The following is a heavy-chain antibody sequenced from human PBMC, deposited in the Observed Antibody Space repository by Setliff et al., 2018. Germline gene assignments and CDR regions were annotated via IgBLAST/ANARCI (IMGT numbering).Heavy chain of an antibody. J-gene: IGHJ6*03. V-gene: IGHV4-59*11. Sequence: PSETLSLTCTVSGGSISSHYWSWIRQPPGKGLEWIAYIYYSGSTNYNPSLKSLVTISVDTSKNQFSLKLSSVTAADTAVYYCARDGVSYSNSLPRYYYHYMDVWGKGTTVTVSS. CDR2: IYYSGST. D-gene: IGHD4-4*01. CDR3: ARDGVSYSNSLPRYYYHYMDV. CDR1: GGSISSHY.